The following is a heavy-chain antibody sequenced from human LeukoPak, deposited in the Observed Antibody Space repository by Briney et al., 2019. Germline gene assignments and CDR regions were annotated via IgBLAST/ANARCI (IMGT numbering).Heavy chain of an antibody. Sequence: SETLSLTCTVSGYSISSGYYWGWIRQPPGKGLELIGSIYYSWSTYYHPSLKSRVTISVETSKNQFSLELSSVTAADTAVYYCATSSCGGDCYSFRGNLFDPWGQGTLVTVSS. CDR2: IYYSWST. D-gene: IGHD2-21*02. J-gene: IGHJ5*02. CDR1: GYSISSGYY. CDR3: ATSSCGGDCYSFRGNLFDP. V-gene: IGHV4-38-2*02.